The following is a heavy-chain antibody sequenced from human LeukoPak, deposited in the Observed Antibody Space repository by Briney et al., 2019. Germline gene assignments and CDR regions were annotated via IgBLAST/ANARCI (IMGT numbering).Heavy chain of an antibody. D-gene: IGHD2-21*01. CDR2: IRYDGSNK. J-gene: IGHJ4*02. Sequence: PGGSLRLSCAASGFTFSSYGMHWVRQAPGKGLEWVAFIRYDGSNKYYADSVKGRFTISRGNSKNTLYLQMNSLRAEDTAVYYCAKFLPTHIVVANYYFDYWGQGTLVTVSS. CDR3: AKFLPTHIVVANYYFDY. V-gene: IGHV3-30*02. CDR1: GFTFSSYG.